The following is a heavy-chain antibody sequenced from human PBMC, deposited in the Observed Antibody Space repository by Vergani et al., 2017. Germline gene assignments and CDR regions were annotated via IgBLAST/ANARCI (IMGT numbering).Heavy chain of an antibody. Sequence: EVQLLESGGSLKQPGGSVRLSCAASGFTFSTYAMHWVRQAPGKGLEWVSALTVGGGSTYYADSFKVRFIISRDNSSDTLYLQMNSLRPEDTATYYCVKDAGGYENLVDSWGQGTLVTVSS. CDR3: VKDAGGYENLVDS. CDR2: LTVGGGST. J-gene: IGHJ4*02. CDR1: GFTFSTYA. D-gene: IGHD5-12*01. V-gene: IGHV3-23*01.